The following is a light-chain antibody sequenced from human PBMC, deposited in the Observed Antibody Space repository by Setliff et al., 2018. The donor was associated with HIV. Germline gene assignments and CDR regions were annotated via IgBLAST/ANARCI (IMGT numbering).Light chain of an antibody. V-gene: IGLV2-14*01. CDR3: GSCTTTSPCA. Sequence: QSALAQPASWSGSPGQSVSISCTGRGRDLGGFNFVSWYRQYPGKAPQLIIYAVSSRPSGISSRFSGSKSGNTASLTISGLHAEDEADYYCGSCTTTSPCAFGSGTKVTV. CDR2: AVS. CDR1: GRDLGGFNF. J-gene: IGLJ1*01.